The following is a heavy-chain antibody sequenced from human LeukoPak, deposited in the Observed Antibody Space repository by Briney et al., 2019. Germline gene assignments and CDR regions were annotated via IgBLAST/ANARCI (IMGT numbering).Heavy chain of an antibody. CDR2: IYYSGST. J-gene: IGHJ4*02. V-gene: IGHV4-59*01. Sequence: SETLSLTCTVSGGSIGSYYWSWIRPPPGKGPEWIGYIYYSGSTNYNPSLKSRVTISVDTSKNQFSLKLSSVTAADTAVYYCARVSGYDWESFYDYWGQGTLVTVSS. CDR3: ARVSGYDWESFYDY. CDR1: GGSIGSYY. D-gene: IGHD5-12*01.